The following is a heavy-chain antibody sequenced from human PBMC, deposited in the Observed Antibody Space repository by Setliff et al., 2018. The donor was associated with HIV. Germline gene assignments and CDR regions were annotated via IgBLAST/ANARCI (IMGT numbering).Heavy chain of an antibody. J-gene: IGHJ4*02. D-gene: IGHD3-22*01. V-gene: IGHV4-39*07. CDR2: IDHSGST. CDR1: GGSISTSRHY. CDR3: ARQGYYYDNSGYFTI. Sequence: SETLSLTCTVSGGSISTSRHYWGWIRQPPGKGLEWIGSIDHSGSTNSNPSLRSRVTISVDKSKNQLSLKLSSVTAADTAVYYCARQGYYYDNSGYFTIWGQGTLVTVSS.